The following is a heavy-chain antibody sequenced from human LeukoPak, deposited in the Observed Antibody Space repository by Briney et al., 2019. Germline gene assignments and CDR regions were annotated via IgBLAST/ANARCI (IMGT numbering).Heavy chain of an antibody. Sequence: PSETLSLTCTVSGGSISSTNYYWGWIRQPPGKGLEWIESIYSSGSTYYNPSLKSPVTIFVDTSKSQFSLKLSSVTAADTAVYYCARFGDCDSTLNWFDPWGQGTLVTVSS. CDR3: ARFGDCDSTLNWFDP. D-gene: IGHD2-21*02. CDR2: IYSSGST. V-gene: IGHV4-39*01. CDR1: GGSISSTNYY. J-gene: IGHJ5*02.